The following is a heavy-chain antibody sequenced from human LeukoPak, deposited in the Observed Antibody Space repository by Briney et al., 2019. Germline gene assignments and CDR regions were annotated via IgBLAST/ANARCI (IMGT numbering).Heavy chain of an antibody. J-gene: IGHJ4*02. CDR1: GFTFSSYA. D-gene: IGHD2-8*01. V-gene: IGHV3-23*01. CDR2: ISGSGGST. CDR3: AKGESALMVYAIRY. Sequence: GGSLRLSCAASGFTFSSYAMSWVRQAPGKGLEWVSAISGSGGSTYYADSVKGRFTISRDNSENTLYLQMNSLRAEDTAVYYCAKGESALMVYAIRYWGQGTLVTVCS.